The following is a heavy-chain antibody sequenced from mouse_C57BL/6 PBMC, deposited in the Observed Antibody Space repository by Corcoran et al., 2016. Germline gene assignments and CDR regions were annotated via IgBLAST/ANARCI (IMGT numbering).Heavy chain of an antibody. V-gene: IGHV8-12*01. CDR3: ARRYYYGSDY. CDR1: GFSLSTSGMC. CDR2: IYWDDDK. Sequence: QVTLKESGPGVLQSSQTLSRWCSFSGFSLSTSGMCVSWIRQPSGKGLEWLAHIYWDDDKRYNPSLKSRLTISKDTSRNHVFLKITSVDTADTATYYCARRYYYGSDYWGQGTTLTVSS. J-gene: IGHJ2*01. D-gene: IGHD1-1*01.